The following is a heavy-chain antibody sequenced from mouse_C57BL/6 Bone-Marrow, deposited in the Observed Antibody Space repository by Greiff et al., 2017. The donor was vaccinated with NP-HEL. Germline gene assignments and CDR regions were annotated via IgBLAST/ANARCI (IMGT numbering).Heavy chain of an antibody. CDR1: GFTFSSYG. Sequence: DVMLVESGGDLVKPGGSLKLSCAASGFTFSSYGMSWVRQTPDKRLEWVATISSGGSYTYYPDSVKGRFTISRDNAKNTLYLQMSSLKSEDTAMYYCARLGGIYFDYWGQGTTLTVSS. CDR3: ARLGGIYFDY. CDR2: ISSGGSYT. J-gene: IGHJ2*01. V-gene: IGHV5-6*02.